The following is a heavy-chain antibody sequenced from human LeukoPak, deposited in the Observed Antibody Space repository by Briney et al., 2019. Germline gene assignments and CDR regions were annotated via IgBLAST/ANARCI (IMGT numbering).Heavy chain of an antibody. V-gene: IGHV4-39*07. CDR1: GGSISSSRYY. Sequence: SETLSLTCTVSGGSISSSRYYWGWIRQPPGKGLEWIGNIYYSGSTYYNPSLKSRVAISVDKSENHISLWLTSVTAADTAVYYCAREGGPYRPLDYSGQGTLVTVSS. J-gene: IGHJ4*02. CDR2: IYYSGST. CDR3: AREGGPYRPLDY.